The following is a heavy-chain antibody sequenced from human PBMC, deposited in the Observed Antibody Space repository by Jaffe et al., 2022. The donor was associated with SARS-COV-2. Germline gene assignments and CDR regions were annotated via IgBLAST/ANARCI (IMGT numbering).Heavy chain of an antibody. CDR3: ARDEDTAMVTVPPMDV. CDR1: GFTFSSYS. D-gene: IGHD5-18*01. Sequence: EVQLVESGGGLVQPGGSLRLSCAASGFTFSSYSMNWVRQAPGKGLEWVSYISSSSSTIYYADSVKGRFTISRDNAKNSLYLQMNSLRAEDTAVYYCARDEDTAMVTVPPMDVWGKGTTVTVSS. V-gene: IGHV3-48*01. J-gene: IGHJ6*03. CDR2: ISSSSSTI.